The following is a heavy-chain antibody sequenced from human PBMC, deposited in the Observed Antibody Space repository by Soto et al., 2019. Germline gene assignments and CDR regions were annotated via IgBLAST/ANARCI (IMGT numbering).Heavy chain of an antibody. Sequence: EVQLVESGGGPVKPGGSLRLSCVASAFTFNNFPMHWVRQAPGEGLQWLASITSSSSYKYYADSVKGRFTISRDNAKNSLFLEPTGLRAEDTAVYYCAREKCSSTSCNHGMDVWGLGTTVTVSS. CDR2: ITSSSSYK. J-gene: IGHJ6*02. V-gene: IGHV3-21*02. CDR3: AREKCSSTSCNHGMDV. CDR1: AFTFNNFP. D-gene: IGHD2-2*01.